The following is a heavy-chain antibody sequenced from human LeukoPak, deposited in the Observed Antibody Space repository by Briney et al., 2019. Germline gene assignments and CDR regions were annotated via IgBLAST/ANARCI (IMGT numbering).Heavy chain of an antibody. J-gene: IGHJ4*02. Sequence: GGSLRLSCAASGFTFSDYEMNWVRQAPGKGLEWVSYISSSASIIYYSDSVKGRFTISRDNAKNSLYLQMNTLRAEDTAFYFCAKDSTFYYDSSGYYYWRWFDYWGQGALVTVSS. V-gene: IGHV3-48*03. CDR3: AKDSTFYYDSSGYYYWRWFDY. CDR1: GFTFSDYE. D-gene: IGHD3-22*01. CDR2: ISSSASII.